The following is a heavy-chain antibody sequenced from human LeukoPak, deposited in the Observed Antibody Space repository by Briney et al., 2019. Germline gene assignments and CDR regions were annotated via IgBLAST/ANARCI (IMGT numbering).Heavy chain of an antibody. D-gene: IGHD6-13*01. CDR1: GLTFSSYA. Sequence: GGSLRLSCAASGLTFSSYAMSWVRQAPGKGLEWVSAISGSGGSTYYADSVKGRFTISRDNSKNTLYLQMNSLRAEDTAVYYCAKGRYSSSWYLGQYYFDYWGQGTLVTVSS. CDR2: ISGSGGST. J-gene: IGHJ4*02. CDR3: AKGRYSSSWYLGQYYFDY. V-gene: IGHV3-23*01.